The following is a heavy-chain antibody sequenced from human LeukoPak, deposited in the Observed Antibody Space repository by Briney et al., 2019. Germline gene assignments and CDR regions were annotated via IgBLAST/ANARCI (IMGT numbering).Heavy chain of an antibody. CDR2: IYYSGST. V-gene: IGHV4-31*03. D-gene: IGHD3-3*01. Sequence: SQTLSLTCTVSGGSISSGGYYWSWIRQHPGKGLEWIGYIYYSGSTYYNPSLKSRVTISVDTSKNQFSLKLSSVTAADTAVYYCASSGDFWSGYRSYFDYWGQGTLVTVSS. CDR3: ASSGDFWSGYRSYFDY. CDR1: GGSISSGGYY. J-gene: IGHJ4*02.